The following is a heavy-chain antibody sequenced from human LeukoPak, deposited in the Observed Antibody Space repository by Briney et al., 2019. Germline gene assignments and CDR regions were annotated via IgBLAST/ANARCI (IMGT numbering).Heavy chain of an antibody. CDR2: INPSGGST. CDR1: GYTFTSYG. V-gene: IGHV1-8*03. J-gene: IGHJ5*02. CDR3: ARAGAVVDNWFDP. D-gene: IGHD2-15*01. Sequence: GASVMVSCKTSGYTFTSYGISWVRQAPGQGLEWMGIINPSGGSTSYAQKFQGRVTITRNTSISTAYMELSSLRSEDTAVYYCARAGAVVDNWFDPWGQGTLVTVSS.